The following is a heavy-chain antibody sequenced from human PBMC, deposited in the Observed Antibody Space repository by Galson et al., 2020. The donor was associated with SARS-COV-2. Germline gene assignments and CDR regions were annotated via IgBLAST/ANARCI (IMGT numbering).Heavy chain of an antibody. J-gene: IGHJ6*02. Sequence: SETLSLTCAVYGGSFSGYYWSWIRQPPGKGLEWIGEINHSGSTNYNPSLTSRVTISVDTSKNQFSLKLSSVTAADTAVYYCARGRGGSGYYYYYYGMDVWGQGTTVTVSS. CDR2: INHSGST. V-gene: IGHV4-34*01. D-gene: IGHD3-22*01. CDR3: ARGRGGSGYYYYYYGMDV. CDR1: GGSFSGYY.